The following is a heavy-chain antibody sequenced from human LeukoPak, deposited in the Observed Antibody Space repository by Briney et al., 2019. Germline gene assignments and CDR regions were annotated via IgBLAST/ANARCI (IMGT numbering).Heavy chain of an antibody. CDR1: VDSIRAYS. D-gene: IGHD2-21*01. J-gene: IGHJ6*02. CDR2: IDYTGST. V-gene: IGHV4-59*08. Sequence: SETLSLTCTVSVDSIRAYSWSWIRQSPGKGLEWIGYIDYTGSTNYNPSLKSRVTISVDTSKNHFSLKLTSVTAADTAVYYCARHPVLLSGMDVWGQGTTVTVSS. CDR3: ARHPVLLSGMDV.